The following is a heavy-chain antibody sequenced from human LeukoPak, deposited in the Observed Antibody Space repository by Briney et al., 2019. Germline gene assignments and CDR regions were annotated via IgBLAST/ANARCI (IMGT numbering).Heavy chain of an antibody. CDR1: GGSFSGYY. J-gene: IGHJ4*02. Sequence: PSETLSLTCAVSGGSFSGYYWSWIRQSPGKGLEWIGETNHSGSTNYNPSLKSRVTISVDTSKNQFSLKLSSVTAADTAVYYCARTGYYAQYFDYWGQGTLVTVSS. CDR3: ARTGYYAQYFDY. CDR2: TNHSGST. V-gene: IGHV4-34*01. D-gene: IGHD3-9*01.